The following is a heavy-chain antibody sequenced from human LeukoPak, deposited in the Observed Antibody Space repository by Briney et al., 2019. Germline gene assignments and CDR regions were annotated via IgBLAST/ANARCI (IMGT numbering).Heavy chain of an antibody. Sequence: SAKVSCKASGGTFSSYAISWVRQAPGQGLEWMGGIIPIFGTANYAQKFQGRVTITTDESTSTAYMELSSLRSEDTAVYYCARGVVPAAISDAFDIWGQGTMVTVSS. D-gene: IGHD2-2*01. CDR1: GGTFSSYA. CDR3: ARGVVPAAISDAFDI. J-gene: IGHJ3*02. CDR2: IIPIFGTA. V-gene: IGHV1-69*05.